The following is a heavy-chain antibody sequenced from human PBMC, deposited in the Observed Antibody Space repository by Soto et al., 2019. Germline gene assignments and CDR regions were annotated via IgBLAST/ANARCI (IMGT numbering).Heavy chain of an antibody. V-gene: IGHV2-5*01. J-gene: IGHJ4*02. D-gene: IGHD6-13*01. CDR2: IYWNDDK. CDR1: GVSLSTSGVG. Sequence: SGPTLVNPTHTLTLTCTFSGVSLSTSGVGVGWIRQPPGKALDWLALIYWNDDKRYSPSLKSRLTITKDTSKNQVVLTMTNMDPVEKATYYCAHSDQSRSWYFPFDYGGQGTLVNVSS. CDR3: AHSDQSRSWYFPFDY.